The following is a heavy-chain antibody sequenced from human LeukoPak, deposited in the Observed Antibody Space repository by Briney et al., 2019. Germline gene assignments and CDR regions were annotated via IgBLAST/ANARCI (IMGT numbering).Heavy chain of an antibody. J-gene: IGHJ4*02. CDR1: GFTFSSYA. CDR2: ISYDGSNK. Sequence: GGSLRLSCAASGFTFSSYAMHWVRQAPGKGLEWVAVISYDGSNKYYADSVKGRFTISRDNSKNTLYLQMNSLRAEDTAVYYFGSSHFSSTSCYTSGIDYGGRGTLVPVPS. CDR3: GSSHFSSTSCYTSGIDY. D-gene: IGHD2-2*02. V-gene: IGHV3-30-3*01.